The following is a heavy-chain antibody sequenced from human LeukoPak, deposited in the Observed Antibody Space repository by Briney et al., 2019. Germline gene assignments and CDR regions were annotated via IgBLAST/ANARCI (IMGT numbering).Heavy chain of an antibody. CDR1: GFTFSSYS. D-gene: IGHD3-3*01. V-gene: IGHV3-21*01. Sequence: GGSLRLSCAASGFTFSSYSMNWVRQAPGKGLEWVSSISSSSSYIYYADSVKGRFTISRDNAKNSLYLQMNSLRAEDTAVYYCARVSHYDFWSGYPEDVWGKGTTVTVSS. CDR2: ISSSSSYI. J-gene: IGHJ6*04. CDR3: ARVSHYDFWSGYPEDV.